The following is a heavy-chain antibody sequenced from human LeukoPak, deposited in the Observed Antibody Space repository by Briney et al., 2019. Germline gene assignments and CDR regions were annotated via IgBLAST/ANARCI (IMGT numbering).Heavy chain of an antibody. D-gene: IGHD1-1*01. CDR1: GGTFSSYA. CDR2: IIPIFGTA. Sequence: ASVKVSCKASGGTFSSYAISWVRQAPGQGLEWMGGIIPIFGTANYAQKFQGRVTITADESTSTAYMELSSLRSEDTAVYYCARDHGWNDMLGAANHYGMDVWGKGPTVTVSS. V-gene: IGHV1-69*01. CDR3: ARDHGWNDMLGAANHYGMDV. J-gene: IGHJ6*04.